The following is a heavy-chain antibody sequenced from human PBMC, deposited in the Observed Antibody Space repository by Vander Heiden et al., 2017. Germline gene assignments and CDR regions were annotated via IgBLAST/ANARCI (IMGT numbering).Heavy chain of an antibody. CDR1: GGPFSSYA. CDR3: AANYYDSSGYYRYYYYGMDV. Sequence: QVRLVQSGAEVKKPGSSVKVSCKASGGPFSSYAISWVRQAPGQGLEWMGGIIPILGTANYAQKFQGRVTITADESTSTAYMELSSLRSEDTAVYYCAANYYDSSGYYRYYYYGMDVWGQGTTVTVSS. J-gene: IGHJ6*02. V-gene: IGHV1-69*01. CDR2: IIPILGTA. D-gene: IGHD3-22*01.